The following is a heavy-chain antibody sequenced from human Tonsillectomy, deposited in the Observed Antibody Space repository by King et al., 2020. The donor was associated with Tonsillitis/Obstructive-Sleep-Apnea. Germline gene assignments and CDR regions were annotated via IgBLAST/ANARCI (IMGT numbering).Heavy chain of an antibody. J-gene: IGHJ3*02. V-gene: IGHV1-69*10. CDR3: ARDRTSYYDFWSGYRVAFDI. Sequence: VQLVQSGAEVKKPGSSVKVSCKASGGTFSSYAISWVRQAPGQGLEWMGGIIPILGIANYAQKFQGRVTITADKSTRTAYMELSRLRSEDTAVYYCARDRTSYYDFWSGYRVAFDIWGQGTMVTVSS. CDR1: GGTFSSYA. D-gene: IGHD3-3*01. CDR2: IIPILGIA.